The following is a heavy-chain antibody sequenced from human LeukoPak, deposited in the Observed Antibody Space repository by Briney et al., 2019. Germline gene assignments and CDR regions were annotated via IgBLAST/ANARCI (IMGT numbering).Heavy chain of an antibody. CDR1: GASISRGSW. V-gene: IGHV4-4*02. CDR3: ARNGGHNQEH. Sequence: SETLSLTCDVSGASISRGSWWSWVRRPPGKGLEWIGEFSHSGITNFNPSLKSRVTISVDKSRNQFSLNLISVTAADTAVYFCARNGGHNQEHWGQGTLVTVSS. CDR2: FSHSGIT. J-gene: IGHJ4*02. D-gene: IGHD1-1*01.